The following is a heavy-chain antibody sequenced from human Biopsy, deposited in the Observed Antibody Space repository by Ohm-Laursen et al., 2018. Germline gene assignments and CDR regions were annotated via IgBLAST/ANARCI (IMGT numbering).Heavy chain of an antibody. CDR2: ISWDGGSE. CDR3: VRGYSSSWSGYLDH. V-gene: IGHV3-9*01. CDR1: GFTFDDHV. J-gene: IGHJ4*02. D-gene: IGHD3-3*01. Sequence: SLRLSCADSGFTFDDHVMHWVRQAPGKGLEWVSGISWDGGSEGYADSVKGRFTISRDNAKNSLFLQMNSLTTEDTALYYCVRGYSSSWSGYLDHWGQGTLVTVSS.